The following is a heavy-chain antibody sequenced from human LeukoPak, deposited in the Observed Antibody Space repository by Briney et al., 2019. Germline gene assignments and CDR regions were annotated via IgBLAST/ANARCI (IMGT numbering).Heavy chain of an antibody. Sequence: GGSLRLSCAASRFTFNTYWMTWVRQAPGKGLEWVASINKDGSEEYYVDSVKGRFTISRDNAKNSVYLQMNSMRAEDTAVYYCARGGGSNYYGLPFDYWGPGIMVTVSS. CDR3: ARGGGSNYYGLPFDY. V-gene: IGHV3-7*01. CDR1: RFTFNTYW. D-gene: IGHD4-11*01. J-gene: IGHJ4*02. CDR2: INKDGSEE.